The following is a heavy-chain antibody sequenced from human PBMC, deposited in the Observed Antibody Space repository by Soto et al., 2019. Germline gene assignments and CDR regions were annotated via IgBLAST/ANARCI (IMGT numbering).Heavy chain of an antibody. CDR2: INHSGST. D-gene: IGHD3-16*01. CDR1: GNSWSSYY. J-gene: IGHJ6*02. V-gene: IGHV4-34*01. Sequence: SETLSLTGAVYGNSWSSYYWSWIRQPPGKALEWIGEINHSGSTSYNPSLKSRVIISVDTSKSHFSLNVTSVPAADTAVYYCASMTKVYYYYGMDVRGQGTTVTVSS. CDR3: ASMTKVYYYYGMDV.